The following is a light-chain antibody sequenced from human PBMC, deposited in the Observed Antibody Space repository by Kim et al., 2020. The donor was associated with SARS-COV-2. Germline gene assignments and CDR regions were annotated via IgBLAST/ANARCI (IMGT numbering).Light chain of an antibody. CDR1: QSINTY. Sequence: DIQMTQSPSSLSASVGDRVTITCRASQSINTYLNWYQQKPGRAPNLLIYVASSLQSGVPSRFSGSGSGTEFTLTISSLQPEDFATYFCQQSFSNPWTFGQGTKVDIK. CDR2: VAS. J-gene: IGKJ1*01. CDR3: QQSFSNPWT. V-gene: IGKV1-39*01.